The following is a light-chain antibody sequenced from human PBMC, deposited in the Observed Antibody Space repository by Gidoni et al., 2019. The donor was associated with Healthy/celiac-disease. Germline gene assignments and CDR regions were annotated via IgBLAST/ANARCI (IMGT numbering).Light chain of an antibody. Sequence: IVLTQPTDFQSVTPQEKVTITCRASQSIGSSLHWYQQKPDQSPKLLIKYASQTVSGVPARFSGSGSGTDFTLTINRLEAEDVATYYCHQSSSLPCTFGRGTKVEIK. J-gene: IGKJ4*01. CDR3: HQSSSLPCT. CDR1: QSIGSS. V-gene: IGKV6-21*01. CDR2: YAS.